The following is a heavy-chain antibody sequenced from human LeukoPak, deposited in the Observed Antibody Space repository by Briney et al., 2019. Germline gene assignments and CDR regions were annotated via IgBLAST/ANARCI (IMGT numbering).Heavy chain of an antibody. J-gene: IGHJ4*02. CDR2: ISGSGGGI. Sequence: GGSLRLSCAASGFTFSSYGMSWVRQAPGKGLEWVSAISGSGGGIYYADSVKGRLTISRDNSKNTLYLQMNSLRAEDTAVYYCAKDTAYYYDSSGYPDYWGQGTLVTVSS. D-gene: IGHD3-22*01. CDR3: AKDTAYYYDSSGYPDY. CDR1: GFTFSSYG. V-gene: IGHV3-23*01.